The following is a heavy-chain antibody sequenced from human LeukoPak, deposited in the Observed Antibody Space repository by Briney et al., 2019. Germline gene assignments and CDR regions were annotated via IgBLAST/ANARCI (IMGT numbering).Heavy chain of an antibody. CDR2: IYSGGST. CDR1: GFTVSSNY. Sequence: GGSLRLSCAASGFTVSSNYTSWVRQAPGKGLEWVSVIYSGGSTYYADSVKGRFTISRDNSKNTLYLQMNSLRAEDTAVYYCARDLNRLRRGFDPWGQGTLVTVSS. V-gene: IGHV3-53*01. D-gene: IGHD4-17*01. J-gene: IGHJ5*02. CDR3: ARDLNRLRRGFDP.